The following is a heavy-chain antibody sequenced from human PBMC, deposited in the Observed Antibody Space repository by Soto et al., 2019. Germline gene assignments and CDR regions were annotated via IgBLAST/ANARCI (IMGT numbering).Heavy chain of an antibody. J-gene: IGHJ6*02. CDR2: IYPGDSDT. D-gene: IGHD1-26*01. CDR3: ARQIRALYYGMDV. V-gene: IGHV5-51*01. Sequence: GESLKISCKGSGHSFTSYWIGWVRQMPGKGLEWMGIIYPGDSDTRYSPSFQGQVTISADKSISTAYLQWSSLRASDTAMYYCARQIRALYYGMDVWGQGTTVTVSS. CDR1: GHSFTSYW.